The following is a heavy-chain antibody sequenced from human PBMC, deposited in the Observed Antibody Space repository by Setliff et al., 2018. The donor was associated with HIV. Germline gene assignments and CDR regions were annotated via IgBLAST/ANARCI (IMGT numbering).Heavy chain of an antibody. CDR2: IDYDGINP. Sequence: PGGSLRLSCAGSGFPFGTYWLNWVRQAPGKGLVWVPRIDYDGINPNYADSVKGRFTGSRDNAKNTVYLQMNGLRVDDTAMYYCVRADHLPTWGQGTLVTVSS. J-gene: IGHJ4*02. V-gene: IGHV3-74*01. CDR3: VRADHLPT. CDR1: GFPFGTYW.